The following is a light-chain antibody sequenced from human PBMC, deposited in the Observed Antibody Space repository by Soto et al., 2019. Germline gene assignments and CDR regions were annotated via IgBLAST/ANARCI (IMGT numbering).Light chain of an antibody. Sequence: QSALTQPASVSGSPGQSITISCTGTNNDVGGYNYVSWYQQHPGKAPKIMIYDVTNRPSGVSNRFSGSKSGNTASLTISGLQAEDEADYYCNSYTKSGFWVFGGGTKVTVL. J-gene: IGLJ3*02. CDR1: NNDVGGYNY. CDR2: DVT. CDR3: NSYTKSGFWV. V-gene: IGLV2-14*03.